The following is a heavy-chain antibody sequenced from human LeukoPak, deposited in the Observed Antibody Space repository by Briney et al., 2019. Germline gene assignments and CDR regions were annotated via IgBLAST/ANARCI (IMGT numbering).Heavy chain of an antibody. V-gene: IGHV4-39*01. Sequence: SETLSLTCTVSGDSISSSTYNWGWVRPPPGKGLEYIASIYYSGSTYYNPSLKSRVSISVDTSKNQFSLKLSSVTAADTAVYYCARHGYSSAVYVDHWGQGTLVTVSS. CDR2: IYYSGST. J-gene: IGHJ5*02. D-gene: IGHD6-25*01. CDR1: GDSISSSTYN. CDR3: ARHGYSSAVYVDH.